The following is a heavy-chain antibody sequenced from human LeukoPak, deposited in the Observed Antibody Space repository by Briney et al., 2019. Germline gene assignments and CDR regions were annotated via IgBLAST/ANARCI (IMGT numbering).Heavy chain of an antibody. CDR3: AKDIGYSYAQSFDY. J-gene: IGHJ4*02. CDR2: ISWNSGSI. Sequence: PGGSLRLSCAASRFTFDDYAMHWVRQAPGKGLEWVSGISWNSGSIGYADSVKGRFTISRDNAKNSLYLQMNSLRAEDTALYYCAKDIGYSYAQSFDYWGQGTLVTVSS. CDR1: RFTFDDYA. D-gene: IGHD5-18*01. V-gene: IGHV3-9*01.